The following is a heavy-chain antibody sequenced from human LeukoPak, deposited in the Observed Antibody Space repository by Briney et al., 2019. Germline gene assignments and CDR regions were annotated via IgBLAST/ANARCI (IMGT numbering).Heavy chain of an antibody. V-gene: IGHV4-39*07. CDR2: IYSSGST. D-gene: IGHD3-10*01. CDR1: GVSISSGSNY. Sequence: PSETLSLTCSVSGVSISSGSNYWGWIRQPPGKTLEWIGGIYSSGSTHYNPSLKSRVIILIDTAKNHFSLNLSSVTAADTAVYYCARVEEGYGSGRRENYYYYYMDVWGKGTTVTISS. CDR3: ARVEEGYGSGRRENYYYYYMDV. J-gene: IGHJ6*03.